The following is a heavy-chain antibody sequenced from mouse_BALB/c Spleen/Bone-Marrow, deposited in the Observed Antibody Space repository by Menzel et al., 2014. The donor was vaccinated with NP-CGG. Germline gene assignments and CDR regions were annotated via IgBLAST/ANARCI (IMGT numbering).Heavy chain of an antibody. CDR1: GFTFSSYA. CDR2: ISSGGSYT. CDR3: ARHGITRLLDY. V-gene: IGHV5-9-3*01. J-gene: IGHJ2*01. Sequence: EVKLQESGGGLVKPGGSLKLSCAASGFTFSSYAMSWVRQTPEKRLEWVATISSGGSYTYDPDSVKGRFTISRDNAKNTLYLQMSSLRSEDTAMYYCARHGITRLLDYWGQGTTLTVSS. D-gene: IGHD2-4*01.